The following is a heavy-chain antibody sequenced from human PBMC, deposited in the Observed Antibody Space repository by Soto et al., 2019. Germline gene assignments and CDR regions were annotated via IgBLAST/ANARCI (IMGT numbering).Heavy chain of an antibody. J-gene: IGHJ4*01. Sequence: QVQLVQSGADVKKPGASVKVSCKASGYTFTSYGISCVRQAPGQGLEGMGWISAYNGNTNYAQKLQGRVTMTTDTSTSTAYMEVSSLISHDTAMYYCARAFDWLLRDRAGPSDYWGKGSLVTVSS. V-gene: IGHV1-18*04. CDR3: ARAFDWLLRDRAGPSDY. CDR1: GYTFTSYG. D-gene: IGHD3-9*01. CDR2: ISAYNGNT.